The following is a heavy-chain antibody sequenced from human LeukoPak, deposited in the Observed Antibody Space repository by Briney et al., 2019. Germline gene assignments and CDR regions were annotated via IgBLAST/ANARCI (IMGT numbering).Heavy chain of an antibody. D-gene: IGHD3-10*01. CDR1: GFIFSDYY. V-gene: IGHV3-11*04. CDR2: MSSTSSTK. CDR3: ARCGDGLPCDFDY. J-gene: IGHJ4*02. Sequence: GGSLRLSCAASGFIFSDYYMSWIRQTPGKGLEWVSYMSSTSSTKYYADSVKGRFTISRDNAKNSLFLQMNSLRAEDTAMYYCARCGDGLPCDFDYWGQGTLLTVS.